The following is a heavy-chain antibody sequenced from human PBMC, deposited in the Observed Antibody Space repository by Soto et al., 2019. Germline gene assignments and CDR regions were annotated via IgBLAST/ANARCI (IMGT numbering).Heavy chain of an antibody. V-gene: IGHV1-24*01. J-gene: IGHJ6*03. CDR2: FDPEDGET. Sequence: ASVKVSCKVSGYTLTELSMHWVRQAPGKGLEWMGGFDPEDGETIYAQKFQGRVTMTEDTSTDTAYMELSSLRSEDTAVYYCATNPLTAVVRDSAYYYYYMDVWGKGTTVTVSS. CDR3: ATNPLTAVVRDSAYYYYYMDV. CDR1: GYTLTELS. D-gene: IGHD5-18*01.